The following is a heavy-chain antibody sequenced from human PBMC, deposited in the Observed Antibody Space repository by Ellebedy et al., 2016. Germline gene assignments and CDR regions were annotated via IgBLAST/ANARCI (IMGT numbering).Heavy chain of an antibody. CDR3: GRGQDMSTSSVDY. CDR1: GGTFNNYA. D-gene: IGHD5-24*01. V-gene: IGHV1-69*13. Sequence: SVKVSXXASGGTFNNYAIHWVRQAPGQGLEWMGGIIPVFGAPNYAQKFQGSVTITADESTSTAYMELSSLRSEDTAVYYCGRGQDMSTSSVDYWGQGTLVTVSS. J-gene: IGHJ4*02. CDR2: IIPVFGAP.